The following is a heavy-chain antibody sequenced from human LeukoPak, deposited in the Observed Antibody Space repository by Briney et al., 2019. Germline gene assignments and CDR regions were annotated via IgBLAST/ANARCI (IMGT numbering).Heavy chain of an antibody. CDR2: INSDGSST. V-gene: IGHV3-74*01. D-gene: IGHD6-19*01. CDR3: ARKVTKEWLDVFDAFDI. J-gene: IGHJ3*02. CDR1: GFTFSSYW. Sequence: GGSLRLSCAASGFTFSSYWMHWVRQAPGKGLVWVSRINSDGSSTGYADSVKGRFTISRDNAKNTLYLQMNSLRAEDTAAYYCARKVTKEWLDVFDAFDIWGQGTMVTVSS.